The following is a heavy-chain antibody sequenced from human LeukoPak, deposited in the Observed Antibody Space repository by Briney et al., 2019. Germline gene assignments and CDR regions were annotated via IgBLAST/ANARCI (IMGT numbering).Heavy chain of an antibody. CDR3: ARLIRSLEWLPGNWFDP. CDR2: TYYRSKWYN. CDR1: GDSVSSNSAA. J-gene: IGHJ5*02. V-gene: IGHV6-1*01. Sequence: SQTLSLTCAISGDSVSSNSAAWNWIRQSPSRGLEWLGRTYYRSKWYNDYAVSVKSRITINPDTSKNQFSLQLNSVTPEDTAVYYCARLIRSLEWLPGNWFDPWGQGTLVTVSS. D-gene: IGHD3-3*01.